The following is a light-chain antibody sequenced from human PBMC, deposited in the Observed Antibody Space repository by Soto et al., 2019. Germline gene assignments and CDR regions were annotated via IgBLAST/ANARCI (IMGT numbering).Light chain of an antibody. Sequence: AIRMTQSPSSLSASTGYRVTITCLASQGISSYLAWYQQKPGKAPKLLIYAASTLQSGVPSRFSGSGSGTHFTLTISSLQPEDFATYYCQKSNSFPINFGQGTRLEIK. J-gene: IGKJ5*01. CDR3: QKSNSFPIN. CDR2: AAS. CDR1: QGISSY. V-gene: IGKV1-8*01.